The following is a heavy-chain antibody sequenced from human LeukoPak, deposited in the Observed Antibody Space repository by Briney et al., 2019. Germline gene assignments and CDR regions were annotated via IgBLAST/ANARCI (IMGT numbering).Heavy chain of an antibody. CDR1: GFTFSSYS. CDR3: ARDAYGDYSFDY. D-gene: IGHD4-17*01. Sequence: GGSMRHSCAASGFTFSSYSMNWVRQAPGKGLEWVSSISASINYIYYSDSVKGRFTISRDNAKNSLYLQMNSLRAEDTAVYYCARDAYGDYSFDYWGQGTLVTVSS. CDR2: ISASINYI. V-gene: IGHV3-21*01. J-gene: IGHJ4*02.